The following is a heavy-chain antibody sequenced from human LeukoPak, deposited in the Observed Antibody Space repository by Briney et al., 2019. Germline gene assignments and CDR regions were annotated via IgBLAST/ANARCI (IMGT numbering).Heavy chain of an antibody. Sequence: PWETLSLTCAVYGGTFSGYYWSWIRQPPGKGLEWIGEINHSGSTNYNPSLKSRVTISVDTSKNQFSLKLSSVTAADTAVYYCANLPSGPSLGGYCSSTSCLDVWGKGTTVTVSS. J-gene: IGHJ6*04. CDR3: ANLPSGPSLGGYCSSTSCLDV. D-gene: IGHD2-2*01. CDR2: INHSGST. CDR1: GGTFSGYY. V-gene: IGHV4-34*08.